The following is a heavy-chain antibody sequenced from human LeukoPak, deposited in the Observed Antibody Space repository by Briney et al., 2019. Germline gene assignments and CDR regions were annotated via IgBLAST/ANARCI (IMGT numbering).Heavy chain of an antibody. J-gene: IGHJ5*02. Sequence: TGGSLRLSCAASGFTFSTYWMSWVRQAPGKGLEWVSAISGSGGSTYYADSVKGRFTISRDNSKNTLYLQMNSLRAEDTAVYYCAKPGIAAAGSWFDPWGQGTLVTVSS. CDR2: ISGSGGST. V-gene: IGHV3-23*01. CDR1: GFTFSTYW. CDR3: AKPGIAAAGSWFDP. D-gene: IGHD6-13*01.